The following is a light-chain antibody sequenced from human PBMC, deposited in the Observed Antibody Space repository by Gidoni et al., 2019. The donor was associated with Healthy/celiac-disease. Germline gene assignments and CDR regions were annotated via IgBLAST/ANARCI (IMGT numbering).Light chain of an antibody. CDR3: QQRSNWPPET. J-gene: IGKJ2*01. Sequence: EIVLTQSPATLSLSPGERATLSCSARQSVSSYLAWYQQKPGQAPRLLIYDASNRATGIPARFSGSGSGTDFTLTISSLEPEDFAVYYCQQRSNWPPETFXQXTKLEIK. CDR2: DAS. V-gene: IGKV3-11*01. CDR1: QSVSSY.